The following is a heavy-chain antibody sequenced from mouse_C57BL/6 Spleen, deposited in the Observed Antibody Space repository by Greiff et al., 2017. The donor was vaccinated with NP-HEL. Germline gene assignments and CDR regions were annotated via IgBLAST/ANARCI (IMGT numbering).Heavy chain of an antibody. D-gene: IGHD2-12*01. V-gene: IGHV1-15*01. CDR3: TRRSYSKPRGAMDY. CDR1: GYTFTDYE. Sequence: VQLQQSGAELVRPGASVTLSCKASGYTFTDYEMHWVKQTPVHGLEWIGAIDPETGGTAYNQKFKGKAILTADKSSSSAYMELRSLTSEDSAVYYCTRRSYSKPRGAMDYWGQGTSVTVSS. CDR2: IDPETGGT. J-gene: IGHJ4*01.